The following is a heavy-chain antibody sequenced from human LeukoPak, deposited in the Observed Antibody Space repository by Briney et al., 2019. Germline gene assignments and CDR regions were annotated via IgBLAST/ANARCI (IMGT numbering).Heavy chain of an antibody. V-gene: IGHV3-23*01. CDR2: ISGSGGST. CDR1: GFTFNNFG. D-gene: IGHD3-22*01. J-gene: IGHJ3*02. CDR3: AKDCTMIVVTGAFDI. Sequence: GGSLRLSCTASGFTFNNFGMNWVRQAPGEGLEWVSAISGSGGSTYYADSVKGRFTISRDNSKNTLYLRMNSLRAEDTAVYYCAKDCTMIVVTGAFDIWGQGTMVTVSS.